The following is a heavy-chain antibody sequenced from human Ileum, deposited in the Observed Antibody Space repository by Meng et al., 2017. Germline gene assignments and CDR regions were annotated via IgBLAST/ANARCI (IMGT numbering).Heavy chain of an antibody. D-gene: IGHD3-10*01. Sequence: ETLSLTCAASGFTFSSYWMSWVRQAPGKGLEWVANIKQDRSEKYYVDSVKGRFTISRDNAKNSLYLQMNSLRAEDTAVYYCARVAGYGSGSYAFDIWGQGTMVTVSS. J-gene: IGHJ3*02. CDR2: IKQDRSEK. V-gene: IGHV3-7*01. CDR1: GFTFSSYW. CDR3: ARVAGYGSGSYAFDI.